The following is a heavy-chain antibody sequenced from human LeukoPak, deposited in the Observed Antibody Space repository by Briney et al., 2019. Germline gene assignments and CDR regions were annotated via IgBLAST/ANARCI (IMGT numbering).Heavy chain of an antibody. Sequence: ASVKVSCKASGYTFTDYYMHWVRQAPGQGLECMGWINPNSGGTNFAQKFQGRVTMTRDMSISTVYMELSRVRSDDTAMYYCARSELSFGDPFDYWGQGTLVTVSS. CDR1: GYTFTDYY. V-gene: IGHV1-2*02. J-gene: IGHJ4*02. CDR2: INPNSGGT. D-gene: IGHD2-21*02. CDR3: ARSELSFGDPFDY.